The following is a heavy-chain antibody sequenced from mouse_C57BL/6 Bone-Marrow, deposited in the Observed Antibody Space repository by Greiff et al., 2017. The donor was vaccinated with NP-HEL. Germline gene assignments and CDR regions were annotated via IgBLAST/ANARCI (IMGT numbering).Heavy chain of an antibody. J-gene: IGHJ2*01. Sequence: VQLQQSGAELVRPGASVKLSCTASGFNITDDYMHWVKQRPEQGLEWIGWIDPENGDTEYASKFQGKATITADTSSNTAYLQLSSLTSEDTAVYYCTSYDGYLYYFDYWGQGTTLTVSS. CDR1: GFNITDDY. CDR3: TSYDGYLYYFDY. D-gene: IGHD2-3*01. CDR2: IDPENGDT. V-gene: IGHV14-4*01.